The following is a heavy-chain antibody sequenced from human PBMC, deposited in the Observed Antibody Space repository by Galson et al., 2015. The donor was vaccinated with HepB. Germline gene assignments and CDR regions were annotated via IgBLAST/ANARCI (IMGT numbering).Heavy chain of an antibody. Sequence: SETLSLTCTVSGGSINSYYWSWIRQPPGKGLEWIGYVYYSGSTNYNPSLKSRVIMSVDTSKNQFSLKLSSVTAADTAVYYCASLGSSYRGSGYPIDYWGQGTLVTVSS. CDR1: GGSINSYY. J-gene: IGHJ4*02. D-gene: IGHD5-18*01. CDR3: ASLGSSYRGSGYPIDY. V-gene: IGHV4-59*08. CDR2: VYYSGST.